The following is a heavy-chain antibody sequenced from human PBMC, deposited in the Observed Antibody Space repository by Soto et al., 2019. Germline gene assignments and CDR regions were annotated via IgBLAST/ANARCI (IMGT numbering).Heavy chain of an antibody. Sequence: SLRLSCAASGFTFSSYAMHWVRQAPGKGLEWVAVISYDGSNKYYADSVKGRFTISRDNSKNTLYLQMNSLRAEDTAVYYCARENLAVAGLNWFDPWGQGTLVTVSS. CDR1: GFTFSSYA. J-gene: IGHJ5*02. CDR2: ISYDGSNK. D-gene: IGHD6-19*01. V-gene: IGHV3-30-3*01. CDR3: ARENLAVAGLNWFDP.